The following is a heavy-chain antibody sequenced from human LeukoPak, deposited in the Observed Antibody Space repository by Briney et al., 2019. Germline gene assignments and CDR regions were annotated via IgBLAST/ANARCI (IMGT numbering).Heavy chain of an antibody. V-gene: IGHV4-4*07. CDR2: IYTSGST. D-gene: IGHD2-15*01. Sequence: PSETLSLTCTVSGGSFSNYYWSWIGQPAGKGLEWIGRIYTSGSTNYNPSLKSRVTMSVDTSKNQFSLKLSSVTAADTAVYYCARSNCSGGSCYSGLPYYYYGMDVWGQGTTVTVSS. CDR3: ARSNCSGGSCYSGLPYYYYGMDV. J-gene: IGHJ6*02. CDR1: GGSFSNYY.